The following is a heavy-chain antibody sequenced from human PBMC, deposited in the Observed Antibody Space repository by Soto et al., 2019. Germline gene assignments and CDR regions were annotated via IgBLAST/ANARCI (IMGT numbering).Heavy chain of an antibody. J-gene: IGHJ4*02. D-gene: IGHD2-8*01. CDR2: IYTGGST. Sequence: GGSLRLSCAASGFTVSGNHMNWVRQAPGKGLEWVSVIYTGGSTYYADSVKGRFTLSRDISKNTLYLLMNNLRAEDTAVYYCARHHCSNGVCPFDYWGQGTLVTVSS. CDR3: ARHHCSNGVCPFDY. CDR1: GFTVSGNH. V-gene: IGHV3-53*01.